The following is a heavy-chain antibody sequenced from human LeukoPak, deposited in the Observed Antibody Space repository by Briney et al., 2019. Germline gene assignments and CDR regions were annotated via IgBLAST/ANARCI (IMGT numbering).Heavy chain of an antibody. V-gene: IGHV4-59*01. CDR3: ARGSLVRGVIAHPWYFDL. CDR2: IYYSGST. Sequence: PSETLSLTCTVSGGSISSYYWSWIRQPPGKGLEWIGYIYYSGSTNYNPSLKSRVTISVDTSKNQFSLKLSSVTAADTAVYYCARGSLVRGVIAHPWYFDLWGRGTLVTVSS. D-gene: IGHD3-10*01. J-gene: IGHJ2*01. CDR1: GGSISSYY.